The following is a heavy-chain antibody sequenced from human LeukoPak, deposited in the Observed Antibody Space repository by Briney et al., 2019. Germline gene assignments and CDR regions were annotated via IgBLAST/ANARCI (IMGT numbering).Heavy chain of an antibody. Sequence: PSETLSLTCTVSGGSIINYYWSWIRQPPGKGLEWIGYIFYSGSTNYNPSLKSRVTMSVDTSKNQFSLKLNSVTAADTAMYYCVKSGGYGLIDYWGQGTLVTVSS. CDR1: GGSIINYY. CDR3: VKSGGYGLIDY. CDR2: IFYSGST. J-gene: IGHJ4*02. D-gene: IGHD5-12*01. V-gene: IGHV4-59*08.